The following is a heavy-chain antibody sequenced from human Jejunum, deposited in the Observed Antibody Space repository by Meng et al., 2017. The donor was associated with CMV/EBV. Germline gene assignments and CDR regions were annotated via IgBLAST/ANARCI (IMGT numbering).Heavy chain of an antibody. D-gene: IGHD7-27*01. Sequence: SCAASGFTFSRYGMHWVRQAPGKGLEWVAVIWYDGSNKYYADSVKGRFTISRDNSKNTLYLQMNSLRAEDTAVYYCAKLGTGDDDYWGQGTLVTVSS. CDR2: IWYDGSNK. CDR1: GFTFSRYG. J-gene: IGHJ4*02. V-gene: IGHV3-33*06. CDR3: AKLGTGDDDY.